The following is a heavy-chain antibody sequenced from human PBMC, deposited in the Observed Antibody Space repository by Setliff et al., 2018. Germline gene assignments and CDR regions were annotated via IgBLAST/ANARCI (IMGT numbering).Heavy chain of an antibody. CDR1: GYTFTNYG. V-gene: IGHV1-18*01. CDR3: ARINFYVSSGYYYAPDY. J-gene: IGHJ4*02. Sequence: SVKVSCKTSGYTFTNYGITWVRQAPGQGLEWMGWINNYSFKTNYPQKFLGRVTVTTDTSTGTAYMELGSLISDDTAIYYCARINFYVSSGYYYAPDYWGPGTLVTVSS. D-gene: IGHD3-22*01. CDR2: INNYSFKT.